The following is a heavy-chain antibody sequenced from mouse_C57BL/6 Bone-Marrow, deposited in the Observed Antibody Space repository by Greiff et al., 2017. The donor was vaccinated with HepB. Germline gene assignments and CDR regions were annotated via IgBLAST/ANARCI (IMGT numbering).Heavy chain of an antibody. V-gene: IGHV1-54*01. D-gene: IGHD1-1*01. Sequence: VQLQQSGAELVRPGTSVKVSCKASGYAFTNYLIEWVKQRPGQGLEWIGVINPGSGGTNYNEKFKGKATLTADKSSSTAYMQLSSLTSEDSAVYFCARWEYYGSSHWYFDVWGTGTTVTVSS. CDR2: INPGSGGT. CDR3: ARWEYYGSSHWYFDV. J-gene: IGHJ1*03. CDR1: GYAFTNYL.